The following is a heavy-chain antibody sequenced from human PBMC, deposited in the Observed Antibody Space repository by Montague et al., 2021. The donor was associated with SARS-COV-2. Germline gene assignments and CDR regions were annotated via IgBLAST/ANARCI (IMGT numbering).Heavy chain of an antibody. Sequence: SLRLSCAASGFTFSDYYMSWIRQAPGKGLEWVSYISSSSSYTNYADSVKGRFTISRDNAKNSLYLQMNSLRAEDTAVYYCARGSTAMVNFRGMDVWGQGTTVTVSS. CDR3: ARGSTAMVNFRGMDV. CDR1: GFTFSDYY. CDR2: ISSSSSYT. V-gene: IGHV3-11*05. J-gene: IGHJ6*02. D-gene: IGHD5-18*01.